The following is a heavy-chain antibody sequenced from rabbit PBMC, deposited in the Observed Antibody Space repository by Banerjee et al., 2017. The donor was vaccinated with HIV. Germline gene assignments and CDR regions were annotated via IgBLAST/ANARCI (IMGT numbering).Heavy chain of an antibody. J-gene: IGHJ6*01. CDR1: GFSFSSYA. D-gene: IGHD4-2*01. V-gene: IGHV1S40*01. CDR3: ARDDVGSWDL. CDR2: IDTGSIT. Sequence: QSLEESGGDLVKPGASLTLTCTASGFSFSSYAMSWVRQAPGKGLEWIGYIDTGSITDYASWAKGRFTISKTSSTTVTLQMTSLTAADTATYFCARDDVGSWDLWGQGTLVTVS.